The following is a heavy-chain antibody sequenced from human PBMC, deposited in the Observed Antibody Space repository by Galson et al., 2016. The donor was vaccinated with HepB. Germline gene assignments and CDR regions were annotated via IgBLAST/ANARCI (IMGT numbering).Heavy chain of an antibody. Sequence: SVKVSCKASGYTFTSSDINWVRQATGQGLEWMGWMNPKSGNTGYAQKFQGRVTMTRGTSISTAYMELSSLRSEDTAVYYCAREIPRKQLWLRFGYFDSWGQGTLVTVSS. D-gene: IGHD5-18*01. CDR3: AREIPRKQLWLRFGYFDS. V-gene: IGHV1-8*01. J-gene: IGHJ4*02. CDR2: MNPKSGNT. CDR1: GYTFTSSD.